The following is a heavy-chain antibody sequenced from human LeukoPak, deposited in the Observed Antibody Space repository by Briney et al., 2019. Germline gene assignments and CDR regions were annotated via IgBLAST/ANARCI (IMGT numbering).Heavy chain of an antibody. CDR2: IIPHLGRA. D-gene: IGHD2-2*01. V-gene: IGHV1-69*10. Sequence: SVKVSCKASGGSFSDAVINWVRQAPGQGLEWMGGIIPHLGRADYAQRLQGRVTITADESTSTAHMELSSLRSEDTAVYYCARLRLGYCSSTSCFRGYGMDVWDQGTTVTVSS. CDR1: GGSFSDAV. CDR3: ARLRLGYCSSTSCFRGYGMDV. J-gene: IGHJ6*02.